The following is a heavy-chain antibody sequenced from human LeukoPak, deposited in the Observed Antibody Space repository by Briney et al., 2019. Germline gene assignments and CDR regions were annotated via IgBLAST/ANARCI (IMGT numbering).Heavy chain of an antibody. D-gene: IGHD1-26*01. CDR1: GYTFTNYD. CDR3: AKGGVGVTPEFDY. V-gene: IGHV1-8*01. J-gene: IGHJ4*02. CDR2: MNPNSGNT. Sequence: ASVKVSCKASGYTFTNYDINWVRQATGQGLEWMGWMNPNSGNTGSAQKFQGRVSITRNTSISTAYMELSSLRSEDTAVYYCAKGGVGVTPEFDYWGQGTLVTVSS.